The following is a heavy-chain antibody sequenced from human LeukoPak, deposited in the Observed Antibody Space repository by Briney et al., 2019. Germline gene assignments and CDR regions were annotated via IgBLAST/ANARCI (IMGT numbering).Heavy chain of an antibody. V-gene: IGHV1-69*06. CDR1: RGTITSYA. Sequence: SVKVSCLASRGTITSYAISWVRQAPGQGLEWMGRIIPIFGTANYAQTFQGRVTITADKSTSTPYMELSSLRAEAPGVYYCAKISFCSGSSWYALRDWWGQGTLVTVSS. J-gene: IGHJ4*02. CDR2: IIPIFGTA. D-gene: IGHD2-15*01. CDR3: AKISFCSGSSWYALRDW.